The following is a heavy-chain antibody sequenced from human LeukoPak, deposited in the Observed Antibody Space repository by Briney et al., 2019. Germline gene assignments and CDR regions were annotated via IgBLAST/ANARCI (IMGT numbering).Heavy chain of an antibody. V-gene: IGHV3-30*19. D-gene: IGHD5-18*01. Sequence: GGSLRLSCAASGFTFSNYGMFWVRQAPGKGLEWVAVISYDGSEKYYADSVNDRFTISRDNSKNTLYLQMNSLRGEDTAVYYCARGPETASEYLPLDPWGQGTLVTVSS. CDR1: GFTFSNYG. CDR3: ARGPETASEYLPLDP. J-gene: IGHJ5*02. CDR2: ISYDGSEK.